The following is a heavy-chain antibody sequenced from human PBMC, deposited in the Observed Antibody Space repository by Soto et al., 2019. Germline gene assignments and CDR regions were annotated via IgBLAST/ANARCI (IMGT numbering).Heavy chain of an antibody. Sequence: GGSLRLACAASLFTFSNFAMIWVRQAPGKGLEWVSTITGTSANTYYTDSVKGRFAISRDNSQNALYLQMNSLTTEDTAVYYCAKGGATYGLLTHDYWGQGTLVTVSS. CDR2: ITGTSANT. J-gene: IGHJ4*02. D-gene: IGHD3-9*01. V-gene: IGHV3-23*01. CDR1: LFTFSNFA. CDR3: AKGGATYGLLTHDY.